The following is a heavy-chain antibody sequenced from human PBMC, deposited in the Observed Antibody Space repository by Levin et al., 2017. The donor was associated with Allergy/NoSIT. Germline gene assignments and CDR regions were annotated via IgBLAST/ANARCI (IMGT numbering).Heavy chain of an antibody. Sequence: GESLKISCKGSGYSFTSYWIGWVRQMPGKGLEWMGIIYPGDSDTRYSPSFQGQVTISADKSISTAYLQWSSLKASDTAMYYCARTTSGWRRTALNWFDPWGQGTLVTVSS. CDR2: IYPGDSDT. CDR1: GYSFTSYW. CDR3: ARTTSGWRRTALNWFDP. D-gene: IGHD6-19*01. V-gene: IGHV5-51*01. J-gene: IGHJ5*02.